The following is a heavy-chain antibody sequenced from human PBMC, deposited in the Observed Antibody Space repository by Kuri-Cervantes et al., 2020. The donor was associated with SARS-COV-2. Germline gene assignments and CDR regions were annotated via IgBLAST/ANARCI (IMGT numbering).Heavy chain of an antibody. CDR1: GFTVSSNY. CDR3: ARGPLYSSSWYDWFDS. Sequence: GESLKISCVASGFTVSSNYMSWVRQAPGKGLEWVSSISSSSSYIYYADSVKGRFTISRDNAKNSLYLQMNSLRAEDTAVYYCARGPLYSSSWYDWFDSWGQGTLVTVSS. V-gene: IGHV3-21*01. J-gene: IGHJ5*01. CDR2: ISSSSSYI. D-gene: IGHD6-13*01.